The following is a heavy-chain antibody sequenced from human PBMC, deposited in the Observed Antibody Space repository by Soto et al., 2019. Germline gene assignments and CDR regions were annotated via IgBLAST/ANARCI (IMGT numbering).Heavy chain of an antibody. V-gene: IGHV4-59*01. CDR1: GGSISSYY. CDR3: ARGDGGGYDFWSGYYSYYFDY. J-gene: IGHJ4*02. CDR2: IYYSGST. Sequence: PSETLSLTCTVSGGSISSYYWSWIRQPPGKGLEWIGYIYYSGSTNYNPSLKSRVTISVDTSKNQFSLKLSSVTAADTAVYYCARGDGGGYDFWSGYYSYYFDYWGQGTLVTVSS. D-gene: IGHD3-3*01.